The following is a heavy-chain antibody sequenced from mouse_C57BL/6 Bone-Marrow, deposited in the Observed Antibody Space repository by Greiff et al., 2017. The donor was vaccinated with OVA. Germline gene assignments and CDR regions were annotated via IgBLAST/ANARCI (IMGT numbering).Heavy chain of an antibody. CDR1: GYTFTSYW. CDR2: INPSSGYT. J-gene: IGHJ4*01. D-gene: IGHD1-1*01. Sequence: VKLQESGAELAKPGASVKLSYKASGYTFTSYWMHWVKQRPGQGLEWIGYINPSSGYTKYNQKFKDKSTLTADKSSSTAYMQLSSLTYEDSAVYYCASGSSYVDYAMDYWGQGTSVTVSS. V-gene: IGHV1-7*01. CDR3: ASGSSYVDYAMDY.